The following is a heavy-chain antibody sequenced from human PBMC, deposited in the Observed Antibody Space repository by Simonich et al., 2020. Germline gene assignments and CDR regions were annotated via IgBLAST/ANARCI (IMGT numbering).Heavy chain of an antibody. D-gene: IGHD6-6*01. CDR1: GFTFSSYE. CDR3: ARDFRLQLVEIGTYYYYGMDV. CDR2: ISSSGSTI. Sequence: EVQLVESGGGLVQPGGSLRLSCAASGFTFSSYEMNWVRQDPGKGREWVSYISSSGSTIYYADYVKGRFTISRDNAKNSLYLQMNSLRAEDTAVYYCARDFRLQLVEIGTYYYYGMDVWGQGTAVTVSS. J-gene: IGHJ6*02. V-gene: IGHV3-48*03.